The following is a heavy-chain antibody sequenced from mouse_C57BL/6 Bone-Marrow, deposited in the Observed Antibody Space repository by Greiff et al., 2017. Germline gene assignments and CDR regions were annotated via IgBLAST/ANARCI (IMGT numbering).Heavy chain of an antibody. CDR2: IYPENGDT. V-gene: IGHV1-12*01. Sequence: LQQPGAELVRPGASVKMSCKASGYTFTSYNMHWVKQTPRQGLEWIGAIYPENGDTTDNQKLKGKATLTVDKSSSTAYMHLSSLTSGDSAVYFCARSRITTVAQDYWGQGTTLTVSS. CDR3: ARSRITTVAQDY. J-gene: IGHJ2*01. CDR1: GYTFTSYN. D-gene: IGHD1-1*01.